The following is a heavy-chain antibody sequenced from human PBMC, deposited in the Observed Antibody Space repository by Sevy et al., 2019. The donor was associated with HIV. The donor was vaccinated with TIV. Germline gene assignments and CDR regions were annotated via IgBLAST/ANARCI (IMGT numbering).Heavy chain of an antibody. J-gene: IGHJ4*02. CDR1: GFTFSSYS. Sequence: GGSLRLSCAASGFTFSSYSMNWVRQAPGKGLEWVSYISSSSSTIYYADSVKGRFTISRDNAKNSLYLQMNSLRAEETAVYYCARLSGYSSSWSYFDYWGQGTLVTVSS. CDR2: ISSSSSTI. D-gene: IGHD6-13*01. CDR3: ARLSGYSSSWSYFDY. V-gene: IGHV3-48*01.